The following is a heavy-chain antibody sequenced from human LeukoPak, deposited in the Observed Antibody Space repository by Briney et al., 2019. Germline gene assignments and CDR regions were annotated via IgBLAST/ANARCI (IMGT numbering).Heavy chain of an antibody. CDR1: GGTFSSYA. CDR2: IIPIFGTA. Sequence: GSSVKVSCKASGGTFSSYAISWVRQAPGQGLEWMGGIIPIFGTANYAQKFQGRVTITADESTSTAYMELSSLRSEDTAAYYCARKSQGLHYAFDIWGQGTMVTVSS. J-gene: IGHJ3*02. CDR3: ARKSQGLHYAFDI. V-gene: IGHV1-69*01. D-gene: IGHD3/OR15-3a*01.